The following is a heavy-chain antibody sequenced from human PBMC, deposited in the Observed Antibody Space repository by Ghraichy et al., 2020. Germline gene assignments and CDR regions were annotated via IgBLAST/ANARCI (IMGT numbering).Heavy chain of an antibody. CDR2: ISAYNGNI. V-gene: IGHV1-18*04. J-gene: IGHJ3*02. Sequence: ASVMVSCKASGYTFSSYGISWVRQAPGQGLEWMGWISAYNGNINYAQKLQGRVAMTTDTSTNTASMELRSLKSDDTALYFCARVVGYPGAFDIWGQGTMVTVSS. D-gene: IGHD2-15*01. CDR3: ARVVGYPGAFDI. CDR1: GYTFSSYG.